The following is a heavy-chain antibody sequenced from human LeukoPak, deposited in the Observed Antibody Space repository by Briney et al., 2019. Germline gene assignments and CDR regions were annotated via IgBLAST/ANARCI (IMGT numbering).Heavy chain of an antibody. D-gene: IGHD3-22*01. J-gene: IGHJ4*02. CDR2: INHSGST. CDR3: ARDQDYYDSSGYYRYFDY. CDR1: GGSFSGYY. Sequence: SETLSLTCAVYGGSFSGYYWSWIRQPPGKGLEWIGEINHSGSTKYNPSLKSRVTISVDTSKNQFSLKLSSVTAADTAVYYCARDQDYYDSSGYYRYFDYWGQGTLVTVSS. V-gene: IGHV4-34*01.